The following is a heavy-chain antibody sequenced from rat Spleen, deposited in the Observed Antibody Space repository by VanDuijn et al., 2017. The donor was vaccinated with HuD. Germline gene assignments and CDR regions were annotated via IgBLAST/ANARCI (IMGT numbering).Heavy chain of an antibody. D-gene: IGHD3-1*01. Sequence: QVQLKESGPGLVQPSQTLSLTCTVSGFSLISYSVHWIRQPPGKVLEWMGGIWGDGSTDYNSGLKSRLSISRDTSESQVFLKMNSLQTDDTGTYYCTIHPRYWGQGLMVTVSS. V-gene: IGHV2-1*01. CDR1: GFSLISYS. CDR2: IWGDGST. CDR3: TIHPRY. J-gene: IGHJ2*01.